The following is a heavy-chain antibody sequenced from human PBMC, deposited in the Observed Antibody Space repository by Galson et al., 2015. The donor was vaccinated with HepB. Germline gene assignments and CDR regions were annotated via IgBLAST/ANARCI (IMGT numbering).Heavy chain of an antibody. V-gene: IGHV3-9*01. CDR1: GFTFDDYA. Sequence: SLRLSCAASGFTFDDYAMHWVRQAPGKGLEWVSGISWNSGSIGYADSMKGRFTISRDNAKNSLYLQMNSLRSEDTAVYYCARGWGGYMVRGAPTDYWGQGTLVTVSS. J-gene: IGHJ4*02. CDR2: ISWNSGSI. D-gene: IGHD3-10*01. CDR3: ARGWGGYMVRGAPTDY.